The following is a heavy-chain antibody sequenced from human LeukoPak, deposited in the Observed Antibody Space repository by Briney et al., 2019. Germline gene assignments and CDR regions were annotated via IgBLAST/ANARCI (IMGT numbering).Heavy chain of an antibody. CDR2: IIPILGIA. D-gene: IGHD1-1*01. CDR3: ARDLGERRGDY. Sequence: GSSVKVSCKASGGTFSSYAISWVRQAPGQGLEWMGRIIPILGIANYAQKFQGRVTITADKSTSTAYMELSSLRSEDTAVYYCARDLGERRGDYLGQGTLVTVSS. CDR1: GGTFSSYA. J-gene: IGHJ4*02. V-gene: IGHV1-69*04.